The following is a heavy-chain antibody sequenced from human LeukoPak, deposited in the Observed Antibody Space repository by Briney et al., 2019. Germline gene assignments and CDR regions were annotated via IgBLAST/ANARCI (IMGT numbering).Heavy chain of an antibody. J-gene: IGHJ5*02. CDR1: GFTFSSYS. CDR3: ARDRPGDYSFDNWFDP. CDR2: IISSSSYI. Sequence: GGSLRLSCAASGFTFSSYSMNWVRQAPGKGLEWVSSIISSSSYIYYADSVKGRFTISTDNAKNSLYLQINSLRAEGTAVYYCARDRPGDYSFDNWFDPWGQGTLVTVSS. V-gene: IGHV3-21*01. D-gene: IGHD4-17*01.